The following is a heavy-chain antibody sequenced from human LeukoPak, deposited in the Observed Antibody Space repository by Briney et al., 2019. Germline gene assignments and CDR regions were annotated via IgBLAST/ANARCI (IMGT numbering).Heavy chain of an antibody. CDR2: VYHSGST. D-gene: IGHD3-22*01. J-gene: IGHJ5*02. V-gene: IGHV4-38-2*01. CDR1: GYSISSGYY. CDR3: ARHGNYYDTSQSDP. Sequence: SETMSLTCAVSGYSISSGYYWGWIRQPPGKGLEWIGSVYHSGSTYYNPSLKSRVTISVDTSKNQFSLKLSSVTAADTAVYYCARHGNYYDTSQSDPWGQGTLVTVSS.